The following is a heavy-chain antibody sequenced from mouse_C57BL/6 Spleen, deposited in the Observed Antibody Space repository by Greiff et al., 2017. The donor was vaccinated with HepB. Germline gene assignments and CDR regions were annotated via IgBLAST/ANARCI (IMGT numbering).Heavy chain of an antibody. J-gene: IGHJ3*01. V-gene: IGHV1-64*01. CDR1: GYTFTSYW. Sequence: QVHVKQPGAELVKPGASVKLSCKASGYTFTSYWMHWVKQRPGQGLEWIGMIHPNSGSTNYNEKFKSKATLTVDKSSSTAYMQLSSLTSEDSAVYYCARYFGLGWDGAWFAYWGQGTLVTVSA. D-gene: IGHD4-1*01. CDR2: IHPNSGST. CDR3: ARYFGLGWDGAWFAY.